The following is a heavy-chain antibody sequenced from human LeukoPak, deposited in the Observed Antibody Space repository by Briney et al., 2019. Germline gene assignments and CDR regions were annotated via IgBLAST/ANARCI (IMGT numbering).Heavy chain of an antibody. V-gene: IGHV3-23*01. Sequence: GSLRLPCAASGFTVSSYAMGWVRQAPGKGLEWVSAIGGGGTLYFADSEKGRFSISRDISKNKLLLQMNSLRAEDTAVYYCARRRYDWGGDFANWGQGTLVTVSS. D-gene: IGHD3-16*01. CDR2: IGGGGTL. CDR3: ARRRYDWGGDFAN. CDR1: GFTVSSYA. J-gene: IGHJ4*02.